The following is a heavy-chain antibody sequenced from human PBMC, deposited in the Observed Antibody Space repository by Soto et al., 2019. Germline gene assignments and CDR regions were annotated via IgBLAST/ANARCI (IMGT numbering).Heavy chain of an antibody. D-gene: IGHD3-16*02. J-gene: IGHJ4*02. CDR3: ARGRIMITFGGVIVSVPPGY. Sequence: SETLSLTCAVYGGSFSGYYWSWIRQPPGKGLEWIGEINHSGSTNYNPSLKSRVTISVDTSKNQFSLKLSSVTAADTAVYYFARGRIMITFGGVIVSVPPGYWGQGTLVTVSS. CDR1: GGSFSGYY. V-gene: IGHV4-34*01. CDR2: INHSGST.